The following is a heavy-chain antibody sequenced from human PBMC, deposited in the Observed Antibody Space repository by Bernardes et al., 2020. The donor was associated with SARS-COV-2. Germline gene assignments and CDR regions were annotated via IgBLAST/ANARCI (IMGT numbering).Heavy chain of an antibody. CDR1: GYTFSAYF. CDR3: ARSTLPGMAVTGLDY. J-gene: IGHJ4*02. V-gene: IGHV1-2*02. CDR2: INPKTGAT. D-gene: IGHD2-21*02. Sequence: SVKVSCKASGYTFSAYFLHWVRLAPGQGLQWLGWINPKTGATNYSQKFQGRVTMTSDTSISKVFMELNGLTSDDVAIFYCARSTLPGMAVTGLDYWGQGTLVTVSS.